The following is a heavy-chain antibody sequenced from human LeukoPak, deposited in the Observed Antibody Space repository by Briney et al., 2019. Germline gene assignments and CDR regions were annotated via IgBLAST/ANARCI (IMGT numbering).Heavy chain of an antibody. Sequence: GGSLRLSCVVSGLKFSSFSMNWVRQAPGEGLEWVSGISSSGNYIYYADSVKGRFAISRDDAKNSLFLQMNSLRAEDTAVYYCATEYKWDLQDWGQGILVTVSS. CDR2: ISSSGNYI. CDR3: ATEYKWDLQD. J-gene: IGHJ1*01. V-gene: IGHV3-21*01. D-gene: IGHD1-1*01. CDR1: GLKFSSFS.